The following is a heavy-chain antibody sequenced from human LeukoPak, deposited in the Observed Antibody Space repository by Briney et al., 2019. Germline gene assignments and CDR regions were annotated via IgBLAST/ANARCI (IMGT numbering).Heavy chain of an antibody. CDR3: ASSSRLMGNAFDI. V-gene: IGHV3-13*01. D-gene: IGHD2-8*01. Sequence: PGGSLRLSCAASGFTFSSYDMHWVRQATGKGLEWVSAIGPAGDTYYPGSVKGRFTISRENAKNSLYVQMNSLRAGDTAVYYCASSSRLMGNAFDIWGQGTMVTVSS. CDR2: IGPAGDT. J-gene: IGHJ3*02. CDR1: GFTFSSYD.